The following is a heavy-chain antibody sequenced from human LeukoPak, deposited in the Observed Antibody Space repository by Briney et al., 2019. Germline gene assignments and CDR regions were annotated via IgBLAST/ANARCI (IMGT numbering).Heavy chain of an antibody. CDR1: GYSFTSYW. Sequence: GESLKISCKGSGYSFTSYWIGWVRQMPGKGLEWMGIIYPGDSDTRYSPSFQGQVTISADKSISTAYLQWSSLKASDTAMYYCARAGQRQLVTMKGFDPWGQGTLVTVSS. D-gene: IGHD6-13*01. J-gene: IGHJ5*02. CDR2: IYPGDSDT. V-gene: IGHV5-51*01. CDR3: ARAGQRQLVTMKGFDP.